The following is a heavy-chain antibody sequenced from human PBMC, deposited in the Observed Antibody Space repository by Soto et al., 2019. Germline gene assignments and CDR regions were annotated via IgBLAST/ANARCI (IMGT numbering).Heavy chain of an antibody. D-gene: IGHD1-20*01. J-gene: IGHJ6*04. CDR3: AKTRDNNINYYYALGV. Sequence: PSETLSLTCTVSGASVSSPTYYWNWIRQPPGKPLEWIGYIYYSGSTNYNPSLKSRVTISLDTSNDQFSLKLSAVTAADTAVYYCAKTRDNNINYYYALGVWGTGTTVTVSS. V-gene: IGHV4-61*01. CDR2: IYYSGST. CDR1: GASVSSPTYY.